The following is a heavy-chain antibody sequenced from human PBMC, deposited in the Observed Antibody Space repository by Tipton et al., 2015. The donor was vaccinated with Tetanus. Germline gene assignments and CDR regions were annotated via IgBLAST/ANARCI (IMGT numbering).Heavy chain of an antibody. D-gene: IGHD3-9*01. CDR2: IKPDGSGQ. CDR1: GFTFSDYY. Sequence: SLRLSCAASGFTFSDYYMSWIRQAPGKGLEWVASIKPDGSGQHYVDSMKGRFTISRDNAKNLLFLQMNSLRAEDTAVYFCARTYYDILTGYLDAFDVWGQGTTVAVSS. CDR3: ARTYYDILTGYLDAFDV. J-gene: IGHJ3*01. V-gene: IGHV3-7*01.